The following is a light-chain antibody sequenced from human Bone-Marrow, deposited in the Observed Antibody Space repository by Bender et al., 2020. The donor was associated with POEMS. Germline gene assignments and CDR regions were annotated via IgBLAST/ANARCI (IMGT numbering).Light chain of an antibody. V-gene: IGLV2-8*01. CDR1: SSYVDTYTL. Sequence: QSALTQPASVSGSPGQSITISCTGPSSYVDTYTLVSWYQHHPGKAPKLIIYDVYERPSGVPDRFSGSKSDNTASLTVSGLQAEDEADYYCSSYGGSNNVLFGGGTKVTVL. CDR2: DVY. J-gene: IGLJ2*01. CDR3: SSYGGSNNVL.